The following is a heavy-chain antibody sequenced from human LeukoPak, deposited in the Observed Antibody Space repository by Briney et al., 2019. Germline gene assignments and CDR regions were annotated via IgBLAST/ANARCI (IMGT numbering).Heavy chain of an antibody. Sequence: GRSLRLSCAASGFTFSIYAMSWVRQAPGKGLEWVSAISGSGDSTYYADSVKGRFTISRDNSKNTLYLQMNSLRAEDTAVYYCAKSADGWFGELSTPNNWFDPWGQGTLVTVSS. D-gene: IGHD3-10*01. CDR2: ISGSGDST. CDR3: AKSADGWFGELSTPNNWFDP. CDR1: GFTFSIYA. V-gene: IGHV3-23*01. J-gene: IGHJ5*02.